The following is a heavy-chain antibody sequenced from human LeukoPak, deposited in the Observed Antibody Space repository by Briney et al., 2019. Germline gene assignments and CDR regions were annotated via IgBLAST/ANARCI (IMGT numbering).Heavy chain of an antibody. CDR2: INHSGNT. CDR1: GGSFSGYY. D-gene: IGHD6-19*01. V-gene: IGHV4-34*01. Sequence: SETLSLTCAVYGGSFSGYYWSWIRQPPGKGLEWIGEINHSGNTNYNPSLKSRVTISVDTSKNQFSLKLSSVTAADTAVYYCAGARYSSGNDGFDYWGQGTLVTVSS. J-gene: IGHJ4*02. CDR3: AGARYSSGNDGFDY.